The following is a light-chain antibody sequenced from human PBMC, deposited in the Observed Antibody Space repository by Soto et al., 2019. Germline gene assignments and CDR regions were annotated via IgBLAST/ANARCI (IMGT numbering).Light chain of an antibody. CDR3: ATWDGSLTGEV. V-gene: IGLV1-51*01. J-gene: IGLJ2*01. CDR2: DNN. Sequence: QSVLTQPPSVSAAPGQKVTISCSGSSSDIGNNYVSWYQQLPGTAPKLLIYDNNKRPSGIPDRFSGSKSGTSGTLDITGLQTGDEADYYCATWDGSLTGEVFGGGTQLTVL. CDR1: SSDIGNNY.